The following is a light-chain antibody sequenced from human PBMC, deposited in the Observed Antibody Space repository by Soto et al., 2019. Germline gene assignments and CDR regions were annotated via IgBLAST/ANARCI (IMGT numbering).Light chain of an antibody. J-gene: IGLJ2*01. V-gene: IGLV2-14*01. CDR2: EVS. CDR1: SSDVGGSNF. CDR3: SSHTSSSTLV. Sequence: QSVLTQPASVSGSPGQSITISCTGTSSDVGGSNFVSWFQQHPGKAPKLMIFEVSSRPSEVSNRFSGSKSGNTASLTISGLQAEDEADYYCSSHTSSSTLVFGGGTKLTV.